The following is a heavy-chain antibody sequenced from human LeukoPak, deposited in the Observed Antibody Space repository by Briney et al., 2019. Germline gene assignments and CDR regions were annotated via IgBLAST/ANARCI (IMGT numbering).Heavy chain of an antibody. V-gene: IGHV3-48*03. CDR1: GFTFSSYE. CDR2: ISSSGSTI. CDR3: ARANWNYYYYYYMDV. D-gene: IGHD1-1*01. Sequence: GGSLRLSCAASGFTFSSYEMNWVRQAPGKGLEWVSYISSSGSTIYYADSVKGRFTISRDNAKNSLYLQMNSLRAEDTAVYYCARANWNYYYYYYMDVWGKGTTVTVSS. J-gene: IGHJ6*03.